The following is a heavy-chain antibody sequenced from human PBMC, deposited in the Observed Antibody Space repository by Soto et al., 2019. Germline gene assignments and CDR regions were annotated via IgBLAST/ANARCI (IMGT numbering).Heavy chain of an antibody. D-gene: IGHD1-26*01. CDR1: GGSISSYY. Sequence: QVQLQESGPGLVKPSETLSLTCTVSGGSISSYYWSWIRQPPGKGLEWIGYIYYSGSTNYNPSLKRRVPISVDTSTHPFSLKLSSVTAADTAVYYCARRYGGNLDYWGQGTLVTVSS. J-gene: IGHJ4*02. CDR3: ARRYGGNLDY. CDR2: IYYSGST. V-gene: IGHV4-59*08.